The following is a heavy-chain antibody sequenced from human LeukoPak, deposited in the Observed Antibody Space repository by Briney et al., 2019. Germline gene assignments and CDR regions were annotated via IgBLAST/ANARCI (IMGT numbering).Heavy chain of an antibody. CDR1: GGTFSSYA. CDR2: IIPIFHSA. Sequence: ASVRVSCKTSGGTFSSYAINWVRQAPGQGLEWMGRIIPIFHSANYAQKFQGRVTITTEQSTSTAYMELSSLRSGDTAVYYCARDIPGSSGHFNDAFDMWGQGTMVTVSS. D-gene: IGHD3-22*01. CDR3: ARDIPGSSGHFNDAFDM. J-gene: IGHJ3*02. V-gene: IGHV1-69*05.